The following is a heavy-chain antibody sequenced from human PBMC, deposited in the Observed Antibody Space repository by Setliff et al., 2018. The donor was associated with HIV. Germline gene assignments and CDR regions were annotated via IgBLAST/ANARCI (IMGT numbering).Heavy chain of an antibody. CDR2: VYYTGST. CDR3: ARRRPPPSGLYSAYYMDV. Sequence: ETLSLTCIVSGGSIGSYYWSWIRQSPGKGLEWIGYVYYTGSTNYNPSLRSRVTIGVDTSKNQFSLKLTSVTAADAAVYYCARRRPPPSGLYSAYYMDVWGTGTTVTVSS. V-gene: IGHV4-59*08. D-gene: IGHD1-26*01. CDR1: GGSIGSYY. J-gene: IGHJ6*03.